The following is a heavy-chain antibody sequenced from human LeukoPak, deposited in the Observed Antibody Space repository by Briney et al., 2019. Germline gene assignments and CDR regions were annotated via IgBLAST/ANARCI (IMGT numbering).Heavy chain of an antibody. J-gene: IGHJ5*02. V-gene: IGHV5-51*01. CDR1: RDSFTNYW. D-gene: IGHD3-10*01. Sequence: PGESLKISCKGARDSFTNYWIAWVRQMPGKGLGWMGIIYPGDSDTRYNPSFQGQVTISADKSISTAYLQWSSLKASHTAIYYCARRGSALEWFDPWGQGTLVTVSS. CDR2: IYPGDSDT. CDR3: ARRGSALEWFDP.